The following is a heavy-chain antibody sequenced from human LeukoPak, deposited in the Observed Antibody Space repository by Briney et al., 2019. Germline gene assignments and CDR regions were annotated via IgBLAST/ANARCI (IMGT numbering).Heavy chain of an antibody. V-gene: IGHV4-59*01. CDR3: ARDWNYYDGSGYYGGYWFDP. Sequence: SETLSLTCTVSGGSISSYYWSWIRQPPGKGLEWIGYIYYSGSTNYNPSLKSRVTISVDTSKNQFSLKLSSVTAADTAVYYCARDWNYYDGSGYYGGYWFDPWGQGTLVTVSS. J-gene: IGHJ5*02. D-gene: IGHD3-22*01. CDR1: GGSISSYY. CDR2: IYYSGST.